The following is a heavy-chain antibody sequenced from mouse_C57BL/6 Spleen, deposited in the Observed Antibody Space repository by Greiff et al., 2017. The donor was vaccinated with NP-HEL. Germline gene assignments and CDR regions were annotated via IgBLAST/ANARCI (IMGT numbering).Heavy chain of an antibody. D-gene: IGHD4-1*01. CDR3: ARWRWDARYFDV. CDR1: GYTFTSYW. J-gene: IGHJ1*03. CDR2: IHPNSGST. Sequence: QVQLQQPGAELVKPGASVKLSCKASGYTFTSYWMHWVKQRPGQGLEWIGMIHPNSGSTNYNEKFKSKATLTVDKSSSTAYMQLSSLTSEDSAVYYCARWRWDARYFDVWGTGTTVTVSS. V-gene: IGHV1-64*01.